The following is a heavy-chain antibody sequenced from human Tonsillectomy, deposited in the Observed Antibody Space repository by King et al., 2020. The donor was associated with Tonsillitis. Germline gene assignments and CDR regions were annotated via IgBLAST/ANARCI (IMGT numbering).Heavy chain of an antibody. D-gene: IGHD2-2*01. Sequence: QLVQSGGGLVQPGGSLRPSCAASGFTFSSYAMSWVRQAPGKGLEGVSAISGSGGSTYYADSVKGRFTISRDNSKNTLYLQMNSLRAEDTAVYYCAKGGRYCSSTSCYGGDYWGQGTLVTVSS. J-gene: IGHJ4*02. CDR3: AKGGRYCSSTSCYGGDY. V-gene: IGHV3-23*04. CDR2: ISGSGGST. CDR1: GFTFSSYA.